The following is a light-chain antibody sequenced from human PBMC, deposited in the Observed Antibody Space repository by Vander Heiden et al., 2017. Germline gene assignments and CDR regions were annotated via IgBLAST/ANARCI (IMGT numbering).Light chain of an antibody. CDR2: AAS. Sequence: AIRMTQSPSSFSASTGDRVTITCRASQGISSYLAWYQQKPGKAPKLLIYAASTLQSPVPSRFSGTGSGTDFTLTISCLQSEDFATYYCHRDYSYRRTFGQGTKVEIK. CDR1: QGISSY. CDR3: HRDYSYRRT. V-gene: IGKV1-8*01. J-gene: IGKJ1*01.